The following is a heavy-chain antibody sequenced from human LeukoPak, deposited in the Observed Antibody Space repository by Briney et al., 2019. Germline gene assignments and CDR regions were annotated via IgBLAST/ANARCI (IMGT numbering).Heavy chain of an antibody. CDR1: GFTFSSYG. CDR3: ASELRGYGSFDY. J-gene: IGHJ4*02. CDR2: IWYDGSNK. D-gene: IGHD4-17*01. Sequence: GGSLRLSCEASGFTFSSYGMHWVRQAPGKGLEWVAVIWYDGSNKYYADSVKGRFTTSRDNSKNTLYLQMNSLRAEDTAVYYCASELRGYGSFDYWGQGTLVTVSS. V-gene: IGHV3-33*01.